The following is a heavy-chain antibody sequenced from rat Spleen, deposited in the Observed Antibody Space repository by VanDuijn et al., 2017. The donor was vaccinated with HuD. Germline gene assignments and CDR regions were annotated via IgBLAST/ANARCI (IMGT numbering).Heavy chain of an antibody. CDR3: ARGGYGGYYFDY. J-gene: IGHJ2*01. CDR1: GFSLTSYN. V-gene: IGHV2-30*01. D-gene: IGHD1-11*01. Sequence: QVQLKESGPGLVQPSQTLSLTCTVSGFSLTSYNVHWVRQPTGKGLEWMGIIWTGGSTDYNSALKSRLSISRYTSKSQVFLIMNSVQTDEIDTYCCARGGYGGYYFDYWGQGVMFTVSS. CDR2: IWTGGST.